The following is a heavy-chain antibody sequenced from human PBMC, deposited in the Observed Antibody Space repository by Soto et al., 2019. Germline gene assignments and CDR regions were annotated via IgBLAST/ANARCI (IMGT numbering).Heavy chain of an antibody. CDR2: IDPSDSYT. V-gene: IGHV5-10-1*01. J-gene: IGHJ6*02. Sequence: PGESLKISCKGSGYSFTIYWISWVRQMPGKGLEWMGRIDPSDSYTNYSPSFQGHVTISADKSISTAYLQWSSLKASDTAMYYCAXRLRYFDWLLPDYGMDVWGQGTTVTVSS. CDR1: GYSFTIYW. CDR3: AXRLRYFDWLLPDYGMDV. D-gene: IGHD3-9*01.